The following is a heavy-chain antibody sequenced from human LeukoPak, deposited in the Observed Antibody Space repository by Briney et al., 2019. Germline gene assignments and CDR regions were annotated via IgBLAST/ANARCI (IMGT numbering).Heavy chain of an antibody. CDR3: AKVASEGLQWLVLNWFDP. Sequence: GGSLRLSCAASGFTFSSYAMSWVRQAPGKGLEWVSAISGSGGSTYYADSVKGRFTISRDNSKNTLYLQMNSLRAEDTAVYYCAKVASEGLQWLVLNWFDPWGQGTLVTVSS. CDR1: GFTFSSYA. D-gene: IGHD6-19*01. V-gene: IGHV3-23*01. CDR2: ISGSGGST. J-gene: IGHJ5*02.